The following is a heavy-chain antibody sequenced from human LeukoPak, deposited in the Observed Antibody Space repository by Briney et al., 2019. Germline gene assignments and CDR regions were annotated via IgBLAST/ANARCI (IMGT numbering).Heavy chain of an antibody. CDR3: VSPRGFSYGYFDY. CDR1: GGSISNTNW. Sequence: SGTLSLTCGVSGGSISNTNWWTWVRQPPGKGREWIGEVNLQGSTNYNPSLKSRVAISVDKSENQFSLTLGSVSATDTAVYYCVSPRGFSYGYFDYWGQGTLVTVCS. D-gene: IGHD5-18*01. J-gene: IGHJ4*02. CDR2: VNLQGST. V-gene: IGHV4-4*02.